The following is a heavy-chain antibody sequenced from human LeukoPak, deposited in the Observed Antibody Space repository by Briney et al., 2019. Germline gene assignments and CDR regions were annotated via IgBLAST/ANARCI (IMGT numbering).Heavy chain of an antibody. V-gene: IGHV3-30*04. J-gene: IGHJ4*02. CDR1: GFTFSSYA. CDR3: ASRSMVRGVMGDY. CDR2: ISYDGSNK. D-gene: IGHD3-10*01. Sequence: PGGSLRLSCAASGFTFSSYATHWVRQAPGKGLEWVAVISYDGSNKYYADSVKGRFTISRDNSKNTLYLQMNSLRAEDTAVYYCASRSMVRGVMGDYWGQGTLVTVSS.